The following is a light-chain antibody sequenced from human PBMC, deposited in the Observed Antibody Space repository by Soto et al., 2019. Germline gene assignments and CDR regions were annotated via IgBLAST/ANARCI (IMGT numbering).Light chain of an antibody. CDR1: QSVSRY. Sequence: DIVLTQSPATLSLSPGERATLFCIASQSVSRYSAWYQQTPGQAPRLLFYGASTGATGLPARFSGSGSGTEFTLTINSLQAEDCAVYYCQQYYNWPRTFGQGTRLEIK. J-gene: IGKJ5*01. CDR2: GAS. V-gene: IGKV3-15*01. CDR3: QQYYNWPRT.